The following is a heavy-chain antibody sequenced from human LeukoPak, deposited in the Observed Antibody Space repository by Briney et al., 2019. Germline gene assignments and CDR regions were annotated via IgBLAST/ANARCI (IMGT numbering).Heavy chain of an antibody. CDR3: VVIVEPPDSDGFDV. D-gene: IGHD1-14*01. Sequence: GGSLRLSCAASGFTFGNSWVHWVRQAPGKGLVWVSLINVDGSITTYADSVKGRFTISRDNARNTVSLQMNSLTIEDTAVYYCVVIVEPPDSDGFDVWGQWTMITVSS. V-gene: IGHV3-74*01. J-gene: IGHJ3*01. CDR2: INVDGSIT. CDR1: GFTFGNSW.